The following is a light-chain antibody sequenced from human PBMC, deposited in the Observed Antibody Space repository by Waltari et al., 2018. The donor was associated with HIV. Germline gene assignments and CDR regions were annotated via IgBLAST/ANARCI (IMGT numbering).Light chain of an antibody. V-gene: IGLV2-23*02. CDR1: SRDVGGYKF. CDR3: CSYAGSRTWV. CDR2: DVF. J-gene: IGLJ3*02. Sequence: QSALTQPASVSGSPGQSITVSCTGTSRDVGGYKFASWYQQHPGKAPKLIIFDVFKRPAGVSERFSGSRSGNTASLTVSGLQAEDEADYYCCSYAGSRTWVFGGGTALTVL.